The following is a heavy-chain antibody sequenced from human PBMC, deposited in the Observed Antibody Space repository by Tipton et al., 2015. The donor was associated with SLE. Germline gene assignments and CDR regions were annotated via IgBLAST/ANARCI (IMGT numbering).Heavy chain of an antibody. CDR3: ARDRSGGRDY. V-gene: IGHV3-21*01. J-gene: IGHJ4*02. CDR2: ISSSSSYI. Sequence: SLRLSCAASGFTFSSFSINWVRQAPGKGLEWVSSISSSSSYIYYADSVKGRFTISRDNAKNSLYLQMNSLRADDTAVYYCARDRSGGRDYWGQGTLVTVSS. CDR1: GFTFSSFS. D-gene: IGHD2-15*01.